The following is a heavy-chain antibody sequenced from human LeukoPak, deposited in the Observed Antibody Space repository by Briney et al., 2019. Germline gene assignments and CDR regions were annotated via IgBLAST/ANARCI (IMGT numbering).Heavy chain of an antibody. CDR3: ASMRGYCSGGSCYSPDAFDI. J-gene: IGHJ3*02. CDR1: GGSISSSSYY. CDR2: INHSGST. V-gene: IGHV4-39*07. D-gene: IGHD2-15*01. Sequence: SETLSLTCTVSGGSISSSSYYWSWIRQPPGKGLEWIGEINHSGSTNYNPSLKSRVTISVDTSKNQFSLKLSSVTAADTAVYYCASMRGYCSGGSCYSPDAFDIWGQGTMVTVSS.